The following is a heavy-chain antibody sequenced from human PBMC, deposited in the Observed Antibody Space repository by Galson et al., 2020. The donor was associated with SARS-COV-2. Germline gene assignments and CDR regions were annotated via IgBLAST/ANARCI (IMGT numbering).Heavy chain of an antibody. CDR3: ARRNTNSWRFDY. CDR2: INPNSGGT. J-gene: IGHJ4*02. Sequence: ASVKVSCKASGYTFTDYNIHWVRQVPGQGLEWMGWINPNSGGTNSAQMFQDRVTMTSDTSITTAYMELSRLTSDDVAVYYCARRNTNSWRFDYWGQGTLVTVSS. V-gene: IGHV1-2*02. CDR1: GYTFTDYN. D-gene: IGHD6-13*01.